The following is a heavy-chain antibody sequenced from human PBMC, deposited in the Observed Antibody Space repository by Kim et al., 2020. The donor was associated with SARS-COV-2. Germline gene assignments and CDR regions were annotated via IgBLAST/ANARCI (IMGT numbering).Heavy chain of an antibody. Sequence: GGTYYNPSLKSRVTISVDTSKNQFSLKRSSVTAADTAVYYCASPTTGIDYWGQGTLVTVSS. J-gene: IGHJ4*02. D-gene: IGHD4-17*01. V-gene: IGHV4-39*01. CDR3: ASPTTGIDY. CDR2: GGT.